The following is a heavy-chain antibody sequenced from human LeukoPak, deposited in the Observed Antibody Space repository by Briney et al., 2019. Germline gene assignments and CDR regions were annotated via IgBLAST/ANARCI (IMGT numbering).Heavy chain of an antibody. Sequence: SVKVSCKASGYTFTSYGISWVRQAPGQGLEWMGGIIPIFPTANYAQKFQGRVTITADESTSTAYMELSSLRSEDTAVYYCARDRPGRYCSTTSCFTASPFAPWGQGTLVTVSS. CDR1: GYTFTSYG. V-gene: IGHV1-69*13. D-gene: IGHD2-2*02. CDR3: ARDRPGRYCSTTSCFTASPFAP. CDR2: IIPIFPTA. J-gene: IGHJ5*02.